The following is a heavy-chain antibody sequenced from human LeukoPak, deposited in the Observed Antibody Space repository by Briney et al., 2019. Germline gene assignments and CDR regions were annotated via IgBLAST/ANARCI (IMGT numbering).Heavy chain of an antibody. CDR3: ARGFYGSGSQFDY. CDR2: IFHTGHT. D-gene: IGHD3-10*01. CDR1: GGSISSGDYP. J-gene: IGHJ4*02. Sequence: SQTLSLTCAVSGGSISSGDYPWSWIRQPPRKGLEWIGYIFHTGHTSYNPSLKSRVTISVDMSKNQLSLKLSSVTAADTAVYYCARGFYGSGSQFDYWGQGTLVTVSS. V-gene: IGHV4-30-2*01.